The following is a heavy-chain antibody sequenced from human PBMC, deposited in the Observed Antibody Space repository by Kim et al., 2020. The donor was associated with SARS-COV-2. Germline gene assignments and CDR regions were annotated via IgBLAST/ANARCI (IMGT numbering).Heavy chain of an antibody. CDR2: ISSSSSYT. Sequence: GGSLRLSCAASGFTFSDYYMSWIRQAPGKGLEWVSYISSSSSYTNYADSVKGRFTISRDNAKNSLYLQMNSLRAEDTAVYYCARDHSTYYYDSSGYYRALTTEYSDYGMDVWGQGTTVTVSS. J-gene: IGHJ6*02. D-gene: IGHD3-22*01. CDR3: ARDHSTYYYDSSGYYRALTTEYSDYGMDV. V-gene: IGHV3-11*05. CDR1: GFTFSDYY.